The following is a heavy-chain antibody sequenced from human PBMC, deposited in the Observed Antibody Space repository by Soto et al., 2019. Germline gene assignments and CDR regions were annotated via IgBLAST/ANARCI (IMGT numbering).Heavy chain of an antibody. CDR2: IYYNGNT. CDR3: ARDGGCGVGGSGYGFDP. Sequence: QVQLQESGPGLVEPSQTLSLTCTVSGASIASGDYYWSWIRQHPVKGLEWLGNIYYNGNTKYNPSLKTRLIISLDMSKNQFSLKLSSATAADTAVYYCARDGGCGVGGSGYGFDPWGQGTLVTVSS. CDR1: GASIASGDYY. D-gene: IGHD2-15*01. J-gene: IGHJ5*02. V-gene: IGHV4-31*03.